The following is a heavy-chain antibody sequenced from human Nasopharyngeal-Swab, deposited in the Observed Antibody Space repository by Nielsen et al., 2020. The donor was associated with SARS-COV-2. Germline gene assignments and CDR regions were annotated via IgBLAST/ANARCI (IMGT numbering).Heavy chain of an antibody. CDR3: ARGLWFGELSDAFDI. CDR1: GFTFNNYN. D-gene: IGHD3-10*01. Sequence: GGSLRLSCAASGFTFNNYNFNWVRQAPGKGLEWVSSISSSSSYIYYADSVKGRFTISRDNAKNSLYLQMNSLRAEDTAVYYCARGLWFGELSDAFDIWGQGTMVTVSS. J-gene: IGHJ3*02. CDR2: ISSSSSYI. V-gene: IGHV3-21*01.